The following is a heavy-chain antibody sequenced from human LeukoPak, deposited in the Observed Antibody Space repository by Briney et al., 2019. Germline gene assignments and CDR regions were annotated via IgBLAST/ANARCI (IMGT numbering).Heavy chain of an antibody. CDR3: ARAREAPANVFPDH. V-gene: IGHV3-7*01. CDR2: INQDGSEK. D-gene: IGHD2-15*01. Sequence: GGSLTPSWAASGFTFSRYWMTWVRQSPGKGLEWVSNINQDGSEKYYGYSVTGRFTISRDNAENSLFLQMNSLRADDTGVYYCARAREAPANVFPDHWGQGVVVTVSS. J-gene: IGHJ4*02. CDR1: GFTFSRYW.